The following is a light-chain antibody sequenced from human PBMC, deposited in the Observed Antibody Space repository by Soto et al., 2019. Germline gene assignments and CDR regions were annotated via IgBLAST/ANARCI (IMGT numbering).Light chain of an antibody. CDR1: QSVSSSY. CDR2: GAS. Sequence: EIVLTQSPGTLSLSPGERATLSCRASQSVSSSYLAWYQQKPGQAPRLLIYGASSRATGIPDRFSGSGSGTDFTLTISRLEPLDFSVYCYQQYGSAPPITFAGGPKVDIK. V-gene: IGKV3-20*01. J-gene: IGKJ4*01. CDR3: QQYGSAPPIT.